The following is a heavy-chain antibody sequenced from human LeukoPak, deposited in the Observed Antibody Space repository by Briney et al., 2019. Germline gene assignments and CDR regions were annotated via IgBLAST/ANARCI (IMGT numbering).Heavy chain of an antibody. CDR1: GGSFSGCY. CDR3: ASPSYYWGSRSSCNGCYFFDY. CDR2: INHSGST. Sequence: SETLSLICAVCGGSFSGCYWIGISQPPGKGLEWIGEINHSGSTNYNPSLKSRVTISVDTSKNQCSLKLSSVTAADTAVYYCASPSYYWGSRSSCNGCYFFDYWGQGTLVTVSS. V-gene: IGHV4-34*01. J-gene: IGHJ4*02. D-gene: IGHD3-10*01.